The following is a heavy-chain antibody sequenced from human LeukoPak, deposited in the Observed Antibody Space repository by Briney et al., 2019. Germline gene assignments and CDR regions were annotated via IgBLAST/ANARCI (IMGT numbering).Heavy chain of an antibody. CDR1: GGSISSGGYS. V-gene: IGHV4-30-2*01. CDR3: ARGTVYYYYGMDV. D-gene: IGHD2-2*01. CDR2: IYHSGST. J-gene: IGHJ6*02. Sequence: PSQTLSLTCAVSGGSISSGGYSWSWLRQPPGTGLEWIGYIYHSGSTYYNPSLKSRVTISVDRSKNQFSLKLSSVTAADTAVYYCARGTVYYYYGMDVWGQGTTVTVSS.